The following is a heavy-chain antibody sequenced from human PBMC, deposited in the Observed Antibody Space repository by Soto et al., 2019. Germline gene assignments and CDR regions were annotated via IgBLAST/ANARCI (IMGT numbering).Heavy chain of an antibody. CDR2: ISYDGSNK. J-gene: IGHJ3*01. CDR3: ARDVIDSSGLFDD. V-gene: IGHV3-30-3*01. CDR1: GFTFSSYA. Sequence: GGSLRLSCAASGFTFSSYAMHWVRQAPGKGLEWVAVISYDGSNKYYADSVKGRFTISRDNSKNTLYLQMNSLRAEDTAVYYWARDVIDSSGLFDDWGQGQWSPSPQ. D-gene: IGHD6-19*01.